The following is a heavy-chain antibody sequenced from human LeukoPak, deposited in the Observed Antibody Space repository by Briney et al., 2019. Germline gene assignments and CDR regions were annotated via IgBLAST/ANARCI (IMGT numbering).Heavy chain of an antibody. Sequence: GGSLRLSCAASGFTFSSYSMNWVRQAPGKGLEWVAVIWYDGSNKYNADSVKGRFTISRDNSKNTLYLQMNSLRAEDTVVYYCTRDIRGYSGGWYLPSGYFQHWGQGTLVTVSS. J-gene: IGHJ1*01. D-gene: IGHD6-19*01. V-gene: IGHV3-33*08. CDR1: GFTFSSYS. CDR2: IWYDGSNK. CDR3: TRDIRGYSGGWYLPSGYFQH.